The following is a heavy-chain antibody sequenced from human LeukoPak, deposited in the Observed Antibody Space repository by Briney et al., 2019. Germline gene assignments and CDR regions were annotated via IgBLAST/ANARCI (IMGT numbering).Heavy chain of an antibody. J-gene: IGHJ4*02. Sequence: AETLSLTCTVSGGSISSYYWSWIRQPPGKGLEWIGYIYYSGSTNYNPSLKSRVTISVNTSKNQFSLQLSSVTAADTAVYYCARESENDYGDYLFDYWGQGTLVTVSS. CDR2: IYYSGST. V-gene: IGHV4-59*01. CDR1: GGSISSYY. CDR3: ARESENDYGDYLFDY. D-gene: IGHD4-17*01.